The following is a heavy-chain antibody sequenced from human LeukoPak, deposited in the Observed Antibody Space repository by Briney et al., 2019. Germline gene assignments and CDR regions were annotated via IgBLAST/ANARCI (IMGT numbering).Heavy chain of an antibody. V-gene: IGHV3-11*06. D-gene: IGHD6-19*01. CDR1: GFTFSDYY. Sequence: GGSLRLSCAGSGFTFSDYYMSWIRQAPGKRLEWISYINNNGSDTNYADSVKDRFTISRDNANNSLYTHMNRLRVEDTAGYYRAREKIDATVAGTAGFDCWGLGTLVSVSS. J-gene: IGHJ4*02. CDR2: INNNGSDT. CDR3: AREKIDATVAGTAGFDC.